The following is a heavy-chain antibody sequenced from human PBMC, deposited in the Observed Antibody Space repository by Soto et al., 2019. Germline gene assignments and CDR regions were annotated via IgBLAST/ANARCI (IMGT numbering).Heavy chain of an antibody. CDR3: AKDQWLGLFDY. V-gene: IGHV3-23*01. CDR1: GFTFSSYA. CDR2: ISGSGGST. D-gene: IGHD6-19*01. Sequence: GGSLRLSCAASGFTFSSYAMSWVRQAPGKGLEWVSTISGSGGSTYYADSVKGRFTISRDNSKNTLDLQMNSLRAEDTAIYYCAKDQWLGLFDYWGQGTLVTVSS. J-gene: IGHJ4*02.